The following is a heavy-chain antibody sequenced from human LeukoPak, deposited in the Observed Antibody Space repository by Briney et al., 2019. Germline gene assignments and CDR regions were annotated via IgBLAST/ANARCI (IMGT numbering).Heavy chain of an antibody. CDR2: ISWNSGSI. D-gene: IGHD3-9*01. Sequence: PGRSLRLSCAASGFTFDDYAMHWVRQAPGKGLEWVSGISWNSGSIGYADSVKGRFTISRDNAKSSLYLQMNSLRAEDTALYYCAKDMRTEYYDILTGYLDYWGQGTLVTVSS. CDR1: GFTFDDYA. V-gene: IGHV3-9*01. J-gene: IGHJ4*02. CDR3: AKDMRTEYYDILTGYLDY.